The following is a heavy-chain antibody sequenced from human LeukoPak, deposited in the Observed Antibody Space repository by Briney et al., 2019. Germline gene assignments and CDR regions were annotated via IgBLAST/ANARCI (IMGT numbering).Heavy chain of an antibody. CDR3: TTEDYYGSGSFDY. CDR1: GFTFSSAW. CDR2: IKSKTDGGTT. J-gene: IGHJ4*02. D-gene: IGHD3-10*01. V-gene: IGHV3-15*01. Sequence: GGSLRLSCAASGFTFSSAWMSWVRQAPGKGLEWVGRIKSKTDGGTTDYAAPVKGRFTISRDDSKNTLYLQMNSLKTEDTAVYYCTTEDYYGSGSFDYWGQGTLATVSS.